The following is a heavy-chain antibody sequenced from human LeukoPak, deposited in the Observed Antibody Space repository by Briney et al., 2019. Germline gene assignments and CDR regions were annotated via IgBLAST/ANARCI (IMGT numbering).Heavy chain of an antibody. D-gene: IGHD2-2*01. CDR2: INHSGSA. CDR1: GGSFSGYY. Sequence: SETLSLTCAVYGGSFSGYYWSWIRQPPGKGLEWIGEINHSGSANYNPSLKSRVTISVDTSKNQFSLNLSSVTAADTAVYYCARGRSRYCSSTSCRRYGMDVWGKGPRSPSPQ. CDR3: ARGRSRYCSSTSCRRYGMDV. V-gene: IGHV4-34*01. J-gene: IGHJ6*01.